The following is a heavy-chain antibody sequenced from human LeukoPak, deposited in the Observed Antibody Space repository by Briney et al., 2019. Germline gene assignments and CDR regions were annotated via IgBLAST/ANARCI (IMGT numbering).Heavy chain of an antibody. CDR3: ARGAGGDFWSGYHPFDY. CDR2: IYYSGST. Sequence: SETLSLTCTVSGGSISSSGYYWSWIRQPPGKGLEWIGYIYYSGSTYHNPSLKSRVTISVDTSKNQFSLKLSSVTAADTAVYYCARGAGGDFWSGYHPFDYWGQGTLVTVSS. J-gene: IGHJ4*02. CDR1: GGSISSSGYY. V-gene: IGHV4-31*03. D-gene: IGHD3-3*01.